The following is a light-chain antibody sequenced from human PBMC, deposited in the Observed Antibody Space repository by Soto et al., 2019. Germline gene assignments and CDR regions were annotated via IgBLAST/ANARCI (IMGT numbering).Light chain of an antibody. Sequence: DLQMTQSPSSLSASVGDRVTITCRASQSISRNLNWYQHKPGKAPKLLIYAASSLQSGVPSRFSGGGSGTDFTLSISSLQPEDFGTYYCQQSYTTASITFGQGTRLEIK. CDR2: AAS. CDR1: QSISRN. CDR3: QQSYTTASIT. V-gene: IGKV1-39*01. J-gene: IGKJ5*01.